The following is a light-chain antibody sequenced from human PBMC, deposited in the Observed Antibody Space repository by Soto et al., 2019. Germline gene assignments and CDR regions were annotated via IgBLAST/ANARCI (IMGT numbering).Light chain of an antibody. Sequence: DIQMTQSPSSLSASVGDRVTITCRASQSIRSYLNWYQQKPGKAPKPLIYAAPSLQSSVPSMFSGSGSGTDFTLIIGSLQPEDFATYYCRQSYSTPTWTFGQGTKVEIK. V-gene: IGKV1-39*01. CDR2: AAP. CDR3: RQSYSTPTWT. CDR1: QSIRSY. J-gene: IGKJ1*01.